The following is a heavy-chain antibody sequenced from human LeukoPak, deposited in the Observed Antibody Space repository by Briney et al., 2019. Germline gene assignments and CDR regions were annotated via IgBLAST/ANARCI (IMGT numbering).Heavy chain of an antibody. V-gene: IGHV3-30-3*01. CDR2: ISYDGSNK. Sequence: GRSLRLSCAASGFTFSSYAMHWVRQAPGKGLEWAAVISYDGSNKYYADSVKGRFTISRDNSKNTLYLQMNSLRAEDTAVYYCARVTYYYDSSGYYDYWGQGTLVTVSS. J-gene: IGHJ4*02. D-gene: IGHD3-22*01. CDR1: GFTFSSYA. CDR3: ARVTYYYDSSGYYDY.